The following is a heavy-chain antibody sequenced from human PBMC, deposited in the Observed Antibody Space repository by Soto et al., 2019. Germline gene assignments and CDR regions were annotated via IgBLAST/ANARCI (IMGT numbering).Heavy chain of an antibody. CDR1: GFTFSSYA. CDR2: ISYDGSNK. CDR3: SRVSGPYVVGYAFGI. D-gene: IGHD6-19*01. J-gene: IGHJ3*02. Sequence: QVQLVESGGGVVQPGRSLRLSCAASGFTFSSYAMHWVRQAPGKGLEWVAVISYDGSNKYYADSVKGRFTISRDHSKNTLYLQLTSLRAEDTAVYYFSRVSGPYVVGYAFGIWGQGTTGTVSS. V-gene: IGHV3-30-3*01.